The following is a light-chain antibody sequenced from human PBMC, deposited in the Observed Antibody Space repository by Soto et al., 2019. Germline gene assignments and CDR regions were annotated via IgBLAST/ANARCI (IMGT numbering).Light chain of an antibody. CDR3: QQYNNWTPFT. CDR1: QSVSSN. CDR2: GAS. V-gene: IGKV3-15*01. J-gene: IGKJ3*01. Sequence: EIVMTQSPATLSVSPGERATLSCTASQSVSSNLAWYQQKPGQAPRLLIYGASTRATGIPARFSGSGSGTEFTLTISSLQSEDFAVYYCQQYNNWTPFTFGPGTKVDIK.